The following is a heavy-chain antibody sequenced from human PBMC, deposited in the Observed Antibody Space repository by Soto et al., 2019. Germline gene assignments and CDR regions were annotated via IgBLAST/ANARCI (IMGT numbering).Heavy chain of an antibody. V-gene: IGHV3-53*01. CDR2: IYSGGST. J-gene: IGHJ6*02. CDR1: GFTVSSNY. D-gene: IGHD3-3*01. CDR3: ARGSSGDDFWSGYSSHYGMDV. Sequence: PGGSLRLSCAASGFTVSSNYMSWVRQAPGKGLEWVSVIYSGGSTYYADSVKGRFTISRDNSKNTLYLQMNSPRAEDTAVYYCARGSSGDDFWSGYSSHYGMDVWGQGTTVTVSS.